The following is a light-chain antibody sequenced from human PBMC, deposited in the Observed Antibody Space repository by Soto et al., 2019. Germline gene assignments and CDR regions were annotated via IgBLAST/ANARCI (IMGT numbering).Light chain of an antibody. Sequence: ELVLTLSLVTLSFSPEERSPLSCRANEGVFISRFVWYQLKPGQPPRLLIYGASTRATGTPARFSGSGSGTEFTLTISSLQSEDFAVYYCQEYNNWPINCGEGEQRAIK. CDR1: EGVFISR. J-gene: IGKJ5*01. CDR2: GAS. V-gene: IGKV3-15*01. CDR3: QEYNNWPIN.